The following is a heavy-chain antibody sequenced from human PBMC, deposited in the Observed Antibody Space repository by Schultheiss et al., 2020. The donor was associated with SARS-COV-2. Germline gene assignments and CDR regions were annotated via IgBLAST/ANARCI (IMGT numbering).Heavy chain of an antibody. CDR2: ISGSGGST. CDR3: ARVSRFRVYGDYAHLDY. V-gene: IGHV3-23*01. CDR1: GFTFSSYA. D-gene: IGHD4-17*01. J-gene: IGHJ4*02. Sequence: GGSLRLSCAASGFTFSSYAMHWVRQAPGKGLEWVSAISGSGGSTYYADSVKGRFTISRDNSKNTLYLQMNSLRAEDTAVYYCARVSRFRVYGDYAHLDYWGQGTLVTVSS.